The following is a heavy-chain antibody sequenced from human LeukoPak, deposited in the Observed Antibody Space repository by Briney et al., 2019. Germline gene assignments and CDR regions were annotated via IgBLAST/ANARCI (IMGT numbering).Heavy chain of an antibody. CDR2: IYTSGST. CDR3: ARTYYYYYYMDV. J-gene: IGHJ6*03. CDR1: GGSISSGSYY. Sequence: SQTLSLTCTVSGGSISSGSYYWSWIRQPAGKGLEWIGRIYTSGSTNYNPSLKSRVTISVDTSKNQFSLKLSSVTAADTAVYYCARTYYYYYYMDVWGKGATVTVSS. V-gene: IGHV4-61*02.